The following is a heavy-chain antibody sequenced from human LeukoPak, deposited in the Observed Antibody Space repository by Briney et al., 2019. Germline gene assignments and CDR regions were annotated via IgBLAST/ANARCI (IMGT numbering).Heavy chain of an antibody. CDR1: GFTFSSYA. Sequence: GGSLRLSCAASGFTFSSYAMSWVRQAPGKGLEWVSAISGSGGSTYYADSAKGRFTISRDNSKNTLYLQMNSLRAEDTAVYYCAKDRWAGGYSYGYLDYWGQGTLVTVSS. J-gene: IGHJ4*02. CDR2: ISGSGGST. CDR3: AKDRWAGGYSYGYLDY. D-gene: IGHD5-18*01. V-gene: IGHV3-23*01.